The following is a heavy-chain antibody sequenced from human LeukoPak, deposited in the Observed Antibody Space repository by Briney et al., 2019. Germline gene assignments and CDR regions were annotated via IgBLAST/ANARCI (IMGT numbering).Heavy chain of an antibody. V-gene: IGHV3-23*01. Sequence: AGGSLRLSCAASGFTFSTYAMNWVRQAPGKGLEWVSTVSASGDSTYYADSVKGRFTISRDNSKNTLYLQMNSLRAEDTAVYYCAKRIQSAMATGYWGQGTLVTVSS. CDR3: AKRIQSAMATGY. D-gene: IGHD5-18*01. J-gene: IGHJ4*02. CDR1: GFTFSTYA. CDR2: VSASGDST.